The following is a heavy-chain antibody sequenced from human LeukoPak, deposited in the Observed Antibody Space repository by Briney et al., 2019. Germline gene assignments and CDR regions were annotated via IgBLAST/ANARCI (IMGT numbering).Heavy chain of an antibody. V-gene: IGHV3-23*01. J-gene: IGHJ4*02. CDR3: AKGGTDYYDSSGYFIFDY. Sequence: GGSLRLSCAASGFAFSSYAMSWVRQAPGKRLEWVSAISGSGGSTYYADSVKGRFTISRDNPKNTLYLQMNSLRAEDTAVYYCAKGGTDYYDSSGYFIFDYWGQGTLVTVSS. CDR2: ISGSGGST. D-gene: IGHD3-22*01. CDR1: GFAFSSYA.